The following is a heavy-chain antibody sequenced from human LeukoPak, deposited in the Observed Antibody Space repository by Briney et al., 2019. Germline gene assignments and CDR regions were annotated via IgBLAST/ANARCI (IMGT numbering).Heavy chain of an antibody. Sequence: GESLKISCKGSGYSFTSYGIGWVRQMPGKGLEWMGIIYPGDSDTRYSPSFQGQVTISADKSISTAYLQWSSLKASDTAMYYCARLAGYSYGYRFFDYWGQGTLVTVSS. CDR3: ARLAGYSYGYRFFDY. CDR2: IYPGDSDT. V-gene: IGHV5-51*01. J-gene: IGHJ4*02. CDR1: GYSFTSYG. D-gene: IGHD5-18*01.